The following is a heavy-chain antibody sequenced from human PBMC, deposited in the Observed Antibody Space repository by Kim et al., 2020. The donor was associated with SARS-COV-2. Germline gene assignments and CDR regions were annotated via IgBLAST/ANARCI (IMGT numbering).Heavy chain of an antibody. J-gene: IGHJ4*02. Sequence: SETLSLTCTVSGGSISSGSYQWGWIRQPPWKGLEWIGSLYYSVDTYYNPSLKSRVTITVDTSKNQFSLKLSSVTAADTAVYYCARHLPWLGPDYWGQGTLVTVSS. CDR2: LYYSVDT. V-gene: IGHV4-39*01. CDR1: GGSISSGSYQ. CDR3: ARHLPWLGPDY. D-gene: IGHD5-12*01.